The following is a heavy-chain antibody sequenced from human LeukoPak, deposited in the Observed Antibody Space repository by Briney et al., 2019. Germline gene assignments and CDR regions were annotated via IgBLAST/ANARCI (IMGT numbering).Heavy chain of an antibody. J-gene: IGHJ4*02. CDR1: GGSISSDNYY. Sequence: SETLSLTCTVSGGSISSDNYYWSWIRQPAGKGLEWIGRIYTSGDTNYNPSLKSRVTISVDTSKNQFSLKLSSVTAADTAVYYCARDRYYYDSSGYSHRLDYWGQGTLVTVSS. CDR3: ARDRYYYDSSGYSHRLDY. CDR2: IYTSGDT. D-gene: IGHD3-22*01. V-gene: IGHV4-61*02.